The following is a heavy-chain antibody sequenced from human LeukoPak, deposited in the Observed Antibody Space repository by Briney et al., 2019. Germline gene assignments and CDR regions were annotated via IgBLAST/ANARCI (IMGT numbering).Heavy chain of an antibody. D-gene: IGHD6-19*01. J-gene: IGHJ4*02. CDR2: ISSSSSYI. CDR3: ASTLRGWYPSHFDY. CDR1: GFTFSSYS. Sequence: GGSLRLSCAASGFTFSSYSMNWVSQAPGKGLEWVSSISSSSSYIYYADSVKGRFTISRDNAKNSLYLQMNSLRAEDTAVYYCASTLRGWYPSHFDYWGRGTLVTVSS. V-gene: IGHV3-21*01.